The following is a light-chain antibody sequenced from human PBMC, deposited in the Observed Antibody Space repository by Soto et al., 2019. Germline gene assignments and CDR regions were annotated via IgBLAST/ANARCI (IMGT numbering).Light chain of an antibody. Sequence: DIQMTQSPSSLSASVGDRVTITCRASQSISSHLNWYQQKPGKAPKLLIYAASILQSGVPSRFSGSGSGTDFTLTISCLHPEDFATYYCQQSYSSLYTFGQGTKLEIK. V-gene: IGKV1-39*01. CDR2: AAS. CDR1: QSISSH. J-gene: IGKJ2*01. CDR3: QQSYSSLYT.